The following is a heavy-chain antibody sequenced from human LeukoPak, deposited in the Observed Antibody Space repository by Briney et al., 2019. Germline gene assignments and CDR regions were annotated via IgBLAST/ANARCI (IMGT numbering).Heavy chain of an antibody. J-gene: IGHJ6*04. CDR3: ARHVYGEGMVA. CDR2: IHSSEGT. CDR1: GDSLNGYY. D-gene: IGHD4-17*01. Sequence: SETLSLTCTVSGDSLNGYYWGWIRQPPGKGLECIGYIHSSEGTAHNASLKSRLTISLDTSKNQFSLTLSSVTAADTAVYYCARHVYGEGMVAWGKGTTVTVSS. V-gene: IGHV4-59*08.